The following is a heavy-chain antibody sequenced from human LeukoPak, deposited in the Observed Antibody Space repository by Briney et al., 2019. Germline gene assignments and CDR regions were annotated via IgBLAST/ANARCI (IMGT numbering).Heavy chain of an antibody. CDR2: IYHSGST. CDR1: GGSISSYY. V-gene: IGHV4-59*01. J-gene: IGHJ3*02. CDR3: ARGEQLWVLGAFDI. Sequence: SETLSLTCTVSGGSISSYYWSWIRQPPGKGLEWIGYIYHSGSTNYNPSLKSRVTISVDTSKNQFSLQLSSVTAADTAVYYCARGEQLWVLGAFDIWGQGTMVTVSS. D-gene: IGHD5-18*01.